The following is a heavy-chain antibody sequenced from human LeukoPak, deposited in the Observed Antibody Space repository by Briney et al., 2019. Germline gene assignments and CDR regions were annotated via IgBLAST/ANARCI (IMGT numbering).Heavy chain of an antibody. V-gene: IGHV4-59*08. CDR1: GGSISSYY. CDR2: IYYSGST. J-gene: IGHJ6*02. D-gene: IGHD3-9*01. CDR3: TRHFALTGYYNDYYGMDV. Sequence: PSETLSLTCTVSGGSISSYYWSWIRQPPGKGLEWIGYIYYSGSTNYNPSLKNRVTISIDTSMNHFSLKLTSVTAADTAVYYCTRHFALTGYYNDYYGMDVWGQGTTVTVSS.